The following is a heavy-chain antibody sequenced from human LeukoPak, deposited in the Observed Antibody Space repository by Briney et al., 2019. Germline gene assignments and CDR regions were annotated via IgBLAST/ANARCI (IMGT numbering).Heavy chain of an antibody. CDR3: ARSSWGYYDSSGYYLAKSRAWDFQH. V-gene: IGHV1-69*01. J-gene: IGHJ1*01. CDR1: GGTFISYA. Sequence: GSSVKVSCKASGGTFISYAISWVRQAPGQGLEWMGGIIPIFGTANYAQKFQGRVTITADESTSTAYMELSSLRSEDTAVYYCARSSWGYYDSSGYYLAKSRAWDFQHWGQGTLVTVSS. D-gene: IGHD3-22*01. CDR2: IIPIFGTA.